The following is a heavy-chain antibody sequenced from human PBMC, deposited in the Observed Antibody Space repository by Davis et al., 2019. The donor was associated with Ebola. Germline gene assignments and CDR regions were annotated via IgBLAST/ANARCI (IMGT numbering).Heavy chain of an antibody. CDR2: IHPGGSEI. V-gene: IGHV5-51*01. J-gene: IGHJ6*02. CDR3: ARHVYCSGGSCLGNGMDV. Sequence: GGSLRLSCEGSGYTFTNYRIGWVRQLPGKGLEWMGIIHPGGSEIRYSPSFQGQVTISVDKSISTAYLQWSSLKASDTAMYYCARHVYCSGGSCLGNGMDVWGQGTTVTVSS. D-gene: IGHD2-15*01. CDR1: GYTFTNYR.